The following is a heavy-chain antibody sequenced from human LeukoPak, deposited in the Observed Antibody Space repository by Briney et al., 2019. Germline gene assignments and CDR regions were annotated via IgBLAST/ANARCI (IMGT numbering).Heavy chain of an antibody. D-gene: IGHD3-22*01. J-gene: IGHJ4*02. CDR3: ARFQYYYDSSGTWPALDY. Sequence: KSSETLSLTCTVSGGSISSYYWSWIRQPPGKGLEWIGYIYYSGSTNYNPSLKSRVTISVDTSKNQFSLKLSSVTAADTAVYYCARFQYYYDSSGTWPALDYWGQGTLVTVSS. V-gene: IGHV4-59*01. CDR2: IYYSGST. CDR1: GGSISSYY.